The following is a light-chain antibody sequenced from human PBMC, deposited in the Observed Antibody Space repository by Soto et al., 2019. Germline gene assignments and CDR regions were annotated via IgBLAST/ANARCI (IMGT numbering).Light chain of an antibody. V-gene: IGKV3-11*01. Sequence: EIVLKQSPATLSLSPLNIATLSFMASQSVSSYLAWYQQEPGQPPRLLIYDASKRATGIPARFSGSGSGTDFTLTISSLETEDFAVYFCQQSRDWLSFGGGTKVDIK. J-gene: IGKJ4*01. CDR1: QSVSSY. CDR2: DAS. CDR3: QQSRDWLS.